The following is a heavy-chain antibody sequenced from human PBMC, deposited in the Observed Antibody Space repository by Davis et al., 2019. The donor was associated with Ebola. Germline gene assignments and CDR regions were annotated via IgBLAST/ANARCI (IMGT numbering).Heavy chain of an antibody. D-gene: IGHD3-16*01. CDR2: IYSGGST. Sequence: GGSLRLSCAASGFTVSSNYMGWVRQAPGKGLEWVSVIYSGGSTYYAASVKCRFTISRDNSKNTLYLQMNSLRAEDTAVYYCARVGGEGEPDYWGQGTLVTVSS. CDR3: ARVGGEGEPDY. J-gene: IGHJ4*02. CDR1: GFTVSSNY. V-gene: IGHV3-53*01.